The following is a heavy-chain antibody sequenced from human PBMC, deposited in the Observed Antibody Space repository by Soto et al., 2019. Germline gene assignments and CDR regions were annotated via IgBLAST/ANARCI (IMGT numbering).Heavy chain of an antibody. Sequence: QLQLQESGSGLVKPSQTLSLTCAVSGGSISSGGYSWSWIRQPPGKGLEWIGYIYHSGSTYYNPSLKSRVTISVDTSKNQFSLKLSSVTAADTAVYYCARGGDYDYVWGSYRTDAFDIWGQGTMVTVSS. J-gene: IGHJ3*02. CDR2: IYHSGST. CDR1: GGSISSGGYS. V-gene: IGHV4-30-2*01. D-gene: IGHD3-16*02. CDR3: ARGGDYDYVWGSYRTDAFDI.